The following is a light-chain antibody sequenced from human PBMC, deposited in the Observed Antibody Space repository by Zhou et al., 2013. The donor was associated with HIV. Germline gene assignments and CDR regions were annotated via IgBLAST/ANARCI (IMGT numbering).Light chain of an antibody. J-gene: IGKJ1*01. CDR3: QQSYSTSTWT. CDR1: QGIRND. Sequence: DIQMTQSPSSLSASVGDRVTITCRASQGIRNDLGWYQQKPGKAPKRLIYSASSLQSGVPSRFSGSGSGTEFTLTISSLELEDFATYYCQQSYSTSTWTFGQGTKVEIK. V-gene: IGKV1-17*01. CDR2: SAS.